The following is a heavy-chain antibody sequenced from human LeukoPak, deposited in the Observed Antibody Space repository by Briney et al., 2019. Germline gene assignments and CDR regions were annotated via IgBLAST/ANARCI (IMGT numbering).Heavy chain of an antibody. CDR2: ISGSGGST. D-gene: IGHD3-10*01. V-gene: IGHV3-23*01. CDR3: AKDRSGSTAEYFQD. Sequence: PGGSLRLSCAASGFTFGSYAMSWVRQAPGKGLEWVSAISGSGGSTYYADSVKGRFTISRDNSKNTLYLQMNSLRAEDTAVYYCAKDRSGSTAEYFQDWGQGTLVTVSS. J-gene: IGHJ1*01. CDR1: GFTFGSYA.